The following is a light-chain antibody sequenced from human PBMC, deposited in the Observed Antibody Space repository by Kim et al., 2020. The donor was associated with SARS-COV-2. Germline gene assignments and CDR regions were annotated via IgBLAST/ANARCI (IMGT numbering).Light chain of an antibody. V-gene: IGLV3-1*01. Sequence: SYELTQSPSVSVSPGQTASITCSGDKLGDKYACWYQQKPGHSPVLVIYQDSKRPSGIPERFSGSNSGNTATLTISGTQAMDEADYYCQAWDSSFYVFGTG. CDR1: KLGDKY. CDR2: QDS. CDR3: QAWDSSFYV. J-gene: IGLJ1*01.